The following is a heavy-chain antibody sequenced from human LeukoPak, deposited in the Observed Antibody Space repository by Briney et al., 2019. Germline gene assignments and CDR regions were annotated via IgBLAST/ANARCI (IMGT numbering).Heavy chain of an antibody. J-gene: IGHJ4*02. CDR1: GYTFTSYY. CDR2: INPTGGST. V-gene: IGHV1-46*01. Sequence: ASVKVSCKASGYTFTSYYMHWVRQAPGQGLEWMGLINPTGGSTGYAQKFQGRVTMTRDMSTSTDYMELSSLRAEDTAVYYCARGYYGVRGVNLGGYWGQGTLVTVSS. CDR3: ARGYYGVRGVNLGGY. D-gene: IGHD3-10*01.